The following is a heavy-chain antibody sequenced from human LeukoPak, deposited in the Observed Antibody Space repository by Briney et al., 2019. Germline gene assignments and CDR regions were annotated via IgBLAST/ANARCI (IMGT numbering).Heavy chain of an antibody. CDR1: GGSISSSSYY. Sequence: KPSETLSLTCTVSGGSISSSSYYWGWIRQPPGKGLEWIGSIYYSGSTYYNPSLKSRVTLSVDTSKNQFSLKLSSVTAADTAVYYCASPNIVVVPAAYTYDIWGQGTMVTVSS. J-gene: IGHJ3*02. V-gene: IGHV4-39*01. CDR3: ASPNIVVVPAAYTYDI. CDR2: IYYSGST. D-gene: IGHD2-2*01.